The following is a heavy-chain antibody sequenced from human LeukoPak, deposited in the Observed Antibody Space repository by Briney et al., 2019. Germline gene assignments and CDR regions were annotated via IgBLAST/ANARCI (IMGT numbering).Heavy chain of an antibody. D-gene: IGHD3-9*01. CDR1: GFTFSNAW. V-gene: IGHV3-15*01. J-gene: IGHJ4*02. CDR3: TTDDPPLLRYFDWVDY. Sequence: GGSLRLSCAASGFTFSNAWMSWVRQAPGKGLEWVGRIKSKTDGGTTDYAAPVKDRFTTSRDDSKNTLYLQMNSLKTEATAVYYCTTDDPPLLRYFDWVDYWGQGTLVTVSS. CDR2: IKSKTDGGTT.